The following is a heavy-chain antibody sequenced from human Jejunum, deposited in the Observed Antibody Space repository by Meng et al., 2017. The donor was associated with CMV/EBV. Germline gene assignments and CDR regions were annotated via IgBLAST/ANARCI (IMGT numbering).Heavy chain of an antibody. CDR2: FYSSDTY. CDR3: ARGPGASTREGFDY. Sequence: QVQLQEAGPGLVKPSETLSLTCTVSGGSINNYYWSWIWQSAGKGLEWIGRFYSSDTYNYHPSLNSRVTMSLDTSKNQFSLNLRSVTAADTAIYYCARGPGASTREGFDYWGLGTLVTVSS. V-gene: IGHV4-4*07. J-gene: IGHJ4*02. D-gene: IGHD1-26*01. CDR1: GGSINNYY.